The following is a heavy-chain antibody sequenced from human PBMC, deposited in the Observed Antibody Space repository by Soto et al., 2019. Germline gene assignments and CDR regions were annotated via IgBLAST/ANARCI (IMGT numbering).Heavy chain of an antibody. Sequence: SETLSLTCAISGAPITWGGYSWNWIRQPPGKGLEWIGYIFHGGSTYYNPSLRSRVTMSVDRSRTQFSLKLSSVTAADTAVYYCARDPGADCSSTSCYGWFDPWGQGTLVTVS. V-gene: IGHV4-30-2*01. J-gene: IGHJ5*02. CDR3: ARDPGADCSSTSCYGWFDP. CDR1: GAPITWGGYS. CDR2: IFHGGST. D-gene: IGHD2-2*01.